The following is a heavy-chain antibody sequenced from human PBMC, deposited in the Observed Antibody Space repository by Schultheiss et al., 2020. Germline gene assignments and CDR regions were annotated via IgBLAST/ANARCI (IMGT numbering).Heavy chain of an antibody. D-gene: IGHD2-15*01. J-gene: IGHJ6*04. CDR2: ISAYNGNT. CDR3: ARVGYCSGGSCYPDYYYYGMDV. Sequence: ASVKVSCKASVYTFTSYDINWVRQAPGQGLEWMGWISAYNGNTNYAQKFQGRVTMTRDTSISTAYMELSRLRSDDTAVYYCARVGYCSGGSCYPDYYYYGMDVWGKGTTVTVSS. CDR1: VYTFTSYD. V-gene: IGHV1-2*02.